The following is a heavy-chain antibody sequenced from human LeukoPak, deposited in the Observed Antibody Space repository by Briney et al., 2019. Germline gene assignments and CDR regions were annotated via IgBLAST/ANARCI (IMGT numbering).Heavy chain of an antibody. V-gene: IGHV1-18*01. CDR2: ISPYNANT. Sequence: ASVKVSCKASGYTFTDYYIHWVRQAPGQGLEWMGWISPYNANTKYAQKFQGRVTMTTDTSTSTAYMELRSLRSDDTAVYYCSREGEGEDGTGHHNWYFDLWGRGTLVTVSS. J-gene: IGHJ2*01. CDR1: GYTFTDYY. CDR3: SREGEGEDGTGHHNWYFDL. D-gene: IGHD2-8*02.